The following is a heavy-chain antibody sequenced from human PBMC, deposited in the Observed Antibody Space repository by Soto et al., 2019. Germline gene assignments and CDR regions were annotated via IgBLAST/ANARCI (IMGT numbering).Heavy chain of an antibody. CDR3: ARSPLYGDYVGPFDY. J-gene: IGHJ4*02. D-gene: IGHD4-17*01. V-gene: IGHV4-31*03. Sequence: SETLSLTCTVSGGSISSGGYYWSWIRQHPGKGLEWIGYIYYSGSTYYNPSLKSRVTISVDTSKNQFSLKLSSVTAADTAVYYCARSPLYGDYVGPFDYWGPGTLVTVSS. CDR2: IYYSGST. CDR1: GGSISSGGYY.